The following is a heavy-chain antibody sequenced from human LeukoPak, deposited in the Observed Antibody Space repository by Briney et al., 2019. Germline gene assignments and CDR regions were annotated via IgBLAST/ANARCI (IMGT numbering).Heavy chain of an antibody. CDR1: GFTFRTYS. CDR3: ARRAMTERGHSYGLDY. J-gene: IGHJ4*02. D-gene: IGHD5-18*01. CDR2: ISSSSDYV. V-gene: IGHV3-21*06. Sequence: GGSLRLSCAASGFTFRTYSMNWVRQAPGKGLEWVSSISSSSDYVYYADSVKGRFTISRDNAKNSMYLQMNSLRAEDTAVYYCARRAMTERGHSYGLDYWGQGTLVTVSS.